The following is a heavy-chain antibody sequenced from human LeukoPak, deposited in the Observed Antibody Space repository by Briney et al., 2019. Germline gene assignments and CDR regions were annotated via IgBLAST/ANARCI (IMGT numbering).Heavy chain of an antibody. CDR2: INPNSGGT. CDR1: GYTFTGYY. Sequence: ASVKVSCKASGYTFTGYYMHWVRQAPGQGLEWMGWINPNSGGTNYAQKFQGRVTMNRDTSISTAYMELSGLRSDDTAVYYCARERGLRIVVVPAAMTNWFDPWGQGTLVTVSS. CDR3: ARERGLRIVVVPAAMTNWFDP. D-gene: IGHD2-2*01. V-gene: IGHV1-2*02. J-gene: IGHJ5*02.